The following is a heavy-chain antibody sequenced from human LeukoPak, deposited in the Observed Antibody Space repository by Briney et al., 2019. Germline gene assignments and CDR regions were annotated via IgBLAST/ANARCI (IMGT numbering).Heavy chain of an antibody. CDR1: GFTFSSYA. CDR2: ISSNGGST. J-gene: IGHJ4*02. Sequence: GGSLRLSCAASGFTFSSYAMHWVRQAPGKGLEYVSVISSNGGSTYYANSVKGRFTISRDNSKNTLYLHMGSLRAEDMAVYYCASPGAYYWGQGTLVTVSS. CDR3: ASPGAYY. V-gene: IGHV3-64*01.